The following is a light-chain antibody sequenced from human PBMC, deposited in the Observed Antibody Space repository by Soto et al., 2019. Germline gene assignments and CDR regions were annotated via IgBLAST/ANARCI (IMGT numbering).Light chain of an antibody. V-gene: IGKV3-15*01. CDR3: QKYYQWPLT. Sequence: EIVMTQSPATLSVSPGERATLSCRASESVSTYLAWYQQKPGQSPRLLIYGASTRATGVPARISGSGSGTEFTLTISSLQSEDFGVYYCQKYYQWPLTFGGGTKVEIK. CDR2: GAS. CDR1: ESVSTY. J-gene: IGKJ4*01.